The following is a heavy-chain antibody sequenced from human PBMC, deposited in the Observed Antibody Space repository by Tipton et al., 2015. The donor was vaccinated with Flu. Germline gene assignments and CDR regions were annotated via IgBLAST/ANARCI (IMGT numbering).Heavy chain of an antibody. D-gene: IGHD5-18*01. V-gene: IGHV3-21*01. CDR3: ARGTGDGYSYVFGIYYCYYYGMDV. Sequence: SLRLSCAASGFTFSSYSMNWVRQAPGKGLEWVSSISSSSSYIYYADSVKGRFTISRDNAKNSLYLQMNSLRAEDTAVYYCARGTGDGYSYVFGIYYCYYYGMDVWGQGTTVTVSS. J-gene: IGHJ6*02. CDR2: ISSSSSYI. CDR1: GFTFSSYS.